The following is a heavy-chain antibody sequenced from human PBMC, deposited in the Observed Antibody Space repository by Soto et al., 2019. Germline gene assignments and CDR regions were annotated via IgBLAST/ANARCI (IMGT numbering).Heavy chain of an antibody. J-gene: IGHJ6*02. CDR2: ISSSSSYI. Sequence: GGSLRLSCAASGFTFSSYSMNWVRQAPGKGLEWVSSISSSSSYIYYADSVKGRFTISRDNAKNSLYLQMNSLRAEDTAVYYCARDDAVPAENNYYYYGMDVWGQGTTVTVSS. CDR1: GFTFSSYS. D-gene: IGHD2-2*01. CDR3: ARDDAVPAENNYYYYGMDV. V-gene: IGHV3-21*01.